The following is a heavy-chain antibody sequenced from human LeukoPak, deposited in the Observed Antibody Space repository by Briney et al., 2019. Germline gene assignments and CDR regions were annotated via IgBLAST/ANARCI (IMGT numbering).Heavy chain of an antibody. CDR1: GYTFTGYY. CDR2: INPNSGGT. CDR3: AKDIAVGYSSGNYAFDI. V-gene: IGHV1-2*02. J-gene: IGHJ3*02. Sequence: ASVKVSCKASGYTFTGYYMHWVRQAPGQGLEWMGWINPNSGGTNYAQKFQGRVTMTRDTSISTAYMELSRLRSDDTAVYYCAKDIAVGYSSGNYAFDIWGQGTMVTVSS. D-gene: IGHD6-19*01.